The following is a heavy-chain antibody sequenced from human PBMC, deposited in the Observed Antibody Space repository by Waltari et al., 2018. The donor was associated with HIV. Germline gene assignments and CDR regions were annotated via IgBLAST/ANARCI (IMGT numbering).Heavy chain of an antibody. CDR1: GYNLTTYD. CDR3: ARGGPGYHYGMDV. J-gene: IGHJ6*02. CDR2: MNPNSGNT. V-gene: IGHV1-8*01. Sequence: MKQSGDEVKKTRDKIKITCKASGYNLTTYDINWVRQATGKGLEWMGWMNPNSGNTAYAQKFQGRVTMTSNNSIRTAYMELSSLRSEDTAVYYCARGGPGYHYGMDVWGQGTTVTVSS.